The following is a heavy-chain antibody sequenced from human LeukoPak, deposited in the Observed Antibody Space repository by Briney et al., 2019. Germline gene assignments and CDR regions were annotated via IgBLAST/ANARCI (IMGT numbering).Heavy chain of an antibody. CDR1: GGSISSYY. J-gene: IGHJ4*02. Sequence: SETLSLTCTVSGGSISSYYWSWIRQPPGKGLEWIGYIYYSGSTNYNPSLKSRVTISVDTSKNQFSLKLSSVSAADTAVYYCARHLGYCSSDSCYDFDYWGQGTLVTVSS. D-gene: IGHD2-2*01. CDR3: ARHLGYCSSDSCYDFDY. V-gene: IGHV4-59*08. CDR2: IYYSGST.